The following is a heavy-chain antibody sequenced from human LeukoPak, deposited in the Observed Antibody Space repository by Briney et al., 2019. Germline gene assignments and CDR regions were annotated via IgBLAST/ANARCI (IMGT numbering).Heavy chain of an antibody. CDR2: IYYSGNT. CDR1: GGSISSRSYY. Sequence: SETLSLTCTVSGGSISSRSYYWGWIRQPPGKGLEWIGSIYYSGNTYYNPSLKSRVTMSVDTSKNQFSLKLSSVTAADTAVYYCARQTGSCGGDCQVDYWGQGTLVTVSS. CDR3: ARQTGSCGGDCQVDY. J-gene: IGHJ4*02. D-gene: IGHD2-21*02. V-gene: IGHV4-39*01.